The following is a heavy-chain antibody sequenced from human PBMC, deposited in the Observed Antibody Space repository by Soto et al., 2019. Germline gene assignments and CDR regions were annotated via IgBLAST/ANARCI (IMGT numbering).Heavy chain of an antibody. V-gene: IGHV4-59*01. J-gene: IGHJ3*02. Sequence: SETLSLTCTVSGCSISSYYWCWIRQPPGKGLEWIGYIYYSGSTNYNPSLKSRVTISVDTSKNQFSLKLSSVTAADTAVYYCAQNYGNAFDIWGQGTMVSVS. D-gene: IGHD3-10*01. CDR1: GCSISSYY. CDR2: IYYSGST. CDR3: AQNYGNAFDI.